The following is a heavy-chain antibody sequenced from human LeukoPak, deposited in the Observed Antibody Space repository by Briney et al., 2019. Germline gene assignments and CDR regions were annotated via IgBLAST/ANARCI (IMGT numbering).Heavy chain of an antibody. CDR3: ARGYSYGTLGVQH. Sequence: PGGSLRLSCAASGFTFSSYSMNWVRQAPGKGLEGVSYISGSSSNIYYADSVKGRITISRDSAKNSLYLQMNSLRDEATAVYYCARGYSYGTLGVQHWGQGTLVTVSS. J-gene: IGHJ1*01. V-gene: IGHV3-48*02. D-gene: IGHD5-18*01. CDR1: GFTFSSYS. CDR2: ISGSSSNI.